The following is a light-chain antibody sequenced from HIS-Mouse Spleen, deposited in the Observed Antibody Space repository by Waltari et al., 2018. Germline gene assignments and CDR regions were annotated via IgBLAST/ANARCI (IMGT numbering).Light chain of an antibody. V-gene: IGLV3-10*01. CDR3: YSTDSSGNHRV. J-gene: IGLJ2*01. Sequence: SYELTQPPSVSMSPGQTARITCSGDALPKKYAYWYQQKSGQAPVLVIYEDSKRPSGIPDRFSGSSSGTMATLTISGAQVEDEADYYCYSTDSSGNHRVFGGGTKLTVL. CDR1: ALPKKY. CDR2: EDS.